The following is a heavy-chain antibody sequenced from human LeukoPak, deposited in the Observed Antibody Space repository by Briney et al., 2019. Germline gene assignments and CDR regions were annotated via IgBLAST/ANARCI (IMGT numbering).Heavy chain of an antibody. J-gene: IGHJ4*02. Sequence: GGSLRLSCAASGFTFSSYEMSWIRQAPGKGLEWVSYITSSGSTIYYADSVKGRFTISRDNAKNSLYLQMNSLRAEDTAVYYCAREDRGSSSSDYWGQGTLVTVSS. CDR1: GFTFSSYE. D-gene: IGHD6-6*01. CDR2: ITSSGSTI. CDR3: AREDRGSSSSDY. V-gene: IGHV3-48*03.